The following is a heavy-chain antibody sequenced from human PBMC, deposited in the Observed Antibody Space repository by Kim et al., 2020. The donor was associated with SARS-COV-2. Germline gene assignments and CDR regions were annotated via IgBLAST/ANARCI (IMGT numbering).Heavy chain of an antibody. V-gene: IGHV3-73*01. CDR3: TSVPGKTLAFWDAFDI. D-gene: IGHD1-1*01. Sequence: GGSTRLSCAASGFTFSGSAMHWVRQASGKGLEWVGRIRSKANSYATAYAASVKGRLTISRDDSKSTAYLQMNRLKTEDTAVYYCTSVPGKTLAFWDAFDIWGQGTMVAVSS. J-gene: IGHJ3*02. CDR1: GFTFSGSA. CDR2: IRSKANSYAT.